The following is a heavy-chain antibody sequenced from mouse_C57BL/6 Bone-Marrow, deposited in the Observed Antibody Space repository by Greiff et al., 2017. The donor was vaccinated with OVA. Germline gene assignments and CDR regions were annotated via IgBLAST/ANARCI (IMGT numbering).Heavy chain of an antibody. CDR3: AKGYDCDYWDFDV. J-gene: IGHJ1*03. Sequence: QVQLQQPGAELVKPGASVKMSCKASGYTFTSYWITWVKQRPGQGLEWIGDIYPGSGSTNYNEKFKGKATLTVDTSSSTAYMQLSSLTSEDSSVYYCAKGYDCDYWDFDVWGTGTTVTVSS. V-gene: IGHV1-55*01. CDR1: GYTFTSYW. CDR2: IYPGSGST. D-gene: IGHD2-4*01.